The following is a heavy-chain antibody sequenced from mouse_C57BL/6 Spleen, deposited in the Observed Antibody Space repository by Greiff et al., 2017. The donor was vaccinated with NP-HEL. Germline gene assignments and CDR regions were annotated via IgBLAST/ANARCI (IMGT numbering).Heavy chain of an antibody. V-gene: IGHV1-18*01. CDR2: INPNNGGT. Sequence: EVQLQQSGPELVKPGASVKIPCTASGYTFTDYNMDWVKQSHGKSLEWIGDINPNNGGTIYNQKFKGKATLTVDTSSSTAYMELRSLTSEDTAVYYCARENGNYETYAMDYWGQGTSVTVSS. D-gene: IGHD2-1*01. CDR1: GYTFTDYN. J-gene: IGHJ4*01. CDR3: ARENGNYETYAMDY.